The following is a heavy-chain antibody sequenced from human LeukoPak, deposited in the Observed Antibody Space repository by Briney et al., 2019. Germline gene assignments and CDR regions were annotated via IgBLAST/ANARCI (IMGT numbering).Heavy chain of an antibody. Sequence: GGSLRLSCAASGLTFSGFWMHWVRQPPGKGLVWVALVKGDGRTTIYADSVKGRFTISRDNANNTLYLQMNSLRADDSGVYYCATGHSYGYDYWGQGVLVTVSS. CDR1: GLTFSGFW. J-gene: IGHJ4*02. D-gene: IGHD5-18*01. CDR2: VKGDGRTT. V-gene: IGHV3-74*01. CDR3: ATGHSYGYDY.